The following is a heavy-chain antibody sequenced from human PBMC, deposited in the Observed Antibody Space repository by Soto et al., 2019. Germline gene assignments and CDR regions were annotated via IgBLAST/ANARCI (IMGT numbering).Heavy chain of an antibody. CDR2: IAHTENT. CDR3: ASHLVMTGTRGFDH. V-gene: IGHV4-4*02. D-gene: IGHD3-9*01. Sequence: QVQLQESGPGLVKPSGTLFLTCAVSSGSISSSNWWSWVRQPPGKGLEWIGEIAHTENTNYNPSLKSRVTISVDKSKNLFSLRLNSVTAADKAVYYCASHLVMTGTRGFDHWGQGTLVTVSS. CDR1: SGSISSSNW. J-gene: IGHJ4*02.